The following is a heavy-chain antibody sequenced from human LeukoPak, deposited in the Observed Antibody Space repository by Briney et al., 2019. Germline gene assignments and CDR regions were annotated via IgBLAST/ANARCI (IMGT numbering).Heavy chain of an antibody. CDR2: INHSGST. CDR1: GGSFSGYY. D-gene: IGHD3-9*01. CDR3: ARERAYYDILPRWFDP. J-gene: IGHJ5*02. Sequence: SETLSLTCAVYGGSFSGYYWSWIRQPPGKGLEWIGEINHSGSTNYNPSLKSRVTISVDTSKNQFSLKLSSVTAADTAVYYCARERAYYDILPRWFDPWGQGTLVTVSS. V-gene: IGHV4-34*01.